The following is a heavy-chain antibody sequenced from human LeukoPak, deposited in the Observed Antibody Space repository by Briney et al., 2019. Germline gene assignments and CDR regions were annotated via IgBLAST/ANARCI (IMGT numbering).Heavy chain of an antibody. J-gene: IGHJ5*02. V-gene: IGHV3-48*04. CDR2: ISSSSSTI. D-gene: IGHD6-19*01. CDR3: ARAGYTGGWTNWFDP. CDR1: GFTFDTYA. Sequence: GGSLRLSCAASGFTFDTYAVHWVRQAPGKGLEWVSYISSSSSTIYYADSVKGRFTISRDNAKTSLFLHMNSLRAEDTAVYYCARAGYTGGWTNWFDPWGQGTLVTVSS.